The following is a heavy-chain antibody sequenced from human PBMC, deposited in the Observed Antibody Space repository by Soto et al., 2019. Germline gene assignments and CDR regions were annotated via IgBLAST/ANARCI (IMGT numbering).Heavy chain of an antibody. Sequence: PGGSLRLSCAASGFTFSNYAMNWIRQAPGKGLEWLSSISANGRNAYYADSVKGRFTISRDRSKNTLYLQLDSLRVEDTAIYSCAKDLSSLGWLALGAPFDSWGQGTLVTVSS. CDR2: ISANGRNA. CDR3: AKDLSSLGWLALGAPFDS. CDR1: GFTFSNYA. V-gene: IGHV3-23*01. J-gene: IGHJ4*02. D-gene: IGHD3-22*01.